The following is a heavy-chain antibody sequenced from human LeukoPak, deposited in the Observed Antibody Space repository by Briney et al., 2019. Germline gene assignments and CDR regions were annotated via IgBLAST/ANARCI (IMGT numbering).Heavy chain of an antibody. CDR1: GYTFTGYY. J-gene: IGHJ4*02. CDR2: INPNSGVT. V-gene: IGHV1-2*02. Sequence: ASVKVSCKASGYTFTGYYAHWVRQAPGQGLEWMGWINPNSGVTNYAQKFQGRVTLTRDTSITTAYMELSRLNSDDTAVYYCARDVSRSRDYWGQGTLVTVSS. CDR3: ARDVSRSRDY. D-gene: IGHD2-8*01.